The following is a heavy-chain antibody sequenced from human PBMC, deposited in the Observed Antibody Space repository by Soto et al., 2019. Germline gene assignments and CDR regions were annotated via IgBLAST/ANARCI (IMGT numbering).Heavy chain of an antibody. V-gene: IGHV1-69*06. CDR1: GGTFSSYA. J-gene: IGHJ4*02. D-gene: IGHD6-19*01. Sequence: SVKVSFKASGGTFSSYAISGVRQAPGEGLEWMGGIIPIFGTANYAQKFQGRVTIIADKSTSTAYMELSSLRSEDTAVYYCARGSIAVAGTGPHFDYWGQGTLVTVS. CDR2: IIPIFGTA. CDR3: ARGSIAVAGTGPHFDY.